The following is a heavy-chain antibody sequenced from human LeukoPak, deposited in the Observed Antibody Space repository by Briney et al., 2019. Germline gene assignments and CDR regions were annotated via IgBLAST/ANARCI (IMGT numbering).Heavy chain of an antibody. CDR3: AKDQLGYCSGGSCYMGSDY. V-gene: IGHV3-23*01. CDR1: GFTFSSYA. Sequence: PGGSPRLSCAASGFTFSSYAMSWVRQAPGKGLEWASAISGSGGSTYYADSVKGRFTISRDNSKNTLYLQMNSLRAEDTAVYYCAKDQLGYCSGGSCYMGSDYWGQGTLVTVSS. D-gene: IGHD2-15*01. CDR2: ISGSGGST. J-gene: IGHJ4*02.